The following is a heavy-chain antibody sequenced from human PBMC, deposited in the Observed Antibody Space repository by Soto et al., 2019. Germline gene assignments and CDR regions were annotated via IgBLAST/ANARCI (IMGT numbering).Heavy chain of an antibody. CDR2: INRSGST. CDR1: GGSFSGYY. J-gene: IGHJ4*02. CDR3: ARVRYRRLEY. V-gene: IGHV4-34*01. Sequence: SETLSLTCAVYGGSFSGYYWSWIRQPPGKGLEWIGEINRSGSTNYNPSLKSRVTISVDTYKNQFSLKLSSVTAADTAVYYCARVRYRRLEYWGRGTLVTVSS. D-gene: IGHD1-1*01.